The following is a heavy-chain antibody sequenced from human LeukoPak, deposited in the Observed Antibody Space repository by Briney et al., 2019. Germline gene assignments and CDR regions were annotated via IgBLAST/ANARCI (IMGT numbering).Heavy chain of an antibody. Sequence: GASVKVSCKASGYTFTGYYMHWVRQAPGQGLEWMGRINPNSGGTNYAQKFQGRVTMTRDTSISTAYMELSRLRSDDTAVYYCAREPVAGPIGGDYWGQGTLVTVSS. D-gene: IGHD6-19*01. V-gene: IGHV1-2*06. J-gene: IGHJ4*02. CDR3: AREPVAGPIGGDY. CDR1: GYTFTGYY. CDR2: INPNSGGT.